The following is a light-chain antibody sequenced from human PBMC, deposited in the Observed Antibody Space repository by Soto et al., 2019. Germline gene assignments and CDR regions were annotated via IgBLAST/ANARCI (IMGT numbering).Light chain of an antibody. CDR2: GAS. Sequence: EIVLTQSPGTLSLSPGERATLSCMASQSVTSSYLAWYQQKPGQAPRLLIYGASSRATGIPDRFSGSGSGTDFTLTISGLQPEDFALYYCQVYGILPWTFGQGTKVDIK. CDR3: QVYGILPWT. V-gene: IGKV3-20*01. J-gene: IGKJ1*01. CDR1: QSVTSSY.